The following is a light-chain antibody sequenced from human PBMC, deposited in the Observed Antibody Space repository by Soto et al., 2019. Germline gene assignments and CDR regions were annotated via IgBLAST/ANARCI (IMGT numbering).Light chain of an antibody. Sequence: DIQMTQSPSTLSASVGDRVTITCRASQTISSWLAWYQQKPGKAPNLLIYGVSSVESGVPSRFSGRGSGTEFTLTISNLQPDDFATYYCQQYADYSWTFGQGTKVESK. J-gene: IGKJ1*01. CDR1: QTISSW. CDR3: QQYADYSWT. CDR2: GVS. V-gene: IGKV1-5*03.